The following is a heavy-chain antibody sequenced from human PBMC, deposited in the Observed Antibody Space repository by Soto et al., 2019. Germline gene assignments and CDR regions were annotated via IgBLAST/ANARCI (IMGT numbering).Heavy chain of an antibody. D-gene: IGHD2-2*01. Sequence: PGGSLRLSCAASGFTFTRYSMNWVRQAPGKGLEWVSSISSTTNYIYYADSMKGRFTVSRDNAKNSLYLQMNSLRAEDTALYYCAKAGYCSSTRCLPYYYGMDVWGQGTTVTVSS. CDR1: GFTFTRYS. CDR2: ISSTTNYI. V-gene: IGHV3-21*04. CDR3: AKAGYCSSTRCLPYYYGMDV. J-gene: IGHJ6*02.